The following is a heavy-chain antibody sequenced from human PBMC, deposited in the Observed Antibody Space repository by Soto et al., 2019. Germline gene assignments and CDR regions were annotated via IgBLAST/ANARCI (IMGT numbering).Heavy chain of an antibody. Sequence: GGSLRLSCAASGFTFRSYSMNWVRQAPGKGLEWVSYISSSNRTVNYADSVKGRFIISRDNAKNSLYLQMHSLRDEDTAVYYCAREGWPLLQTGMDVWGQGTTVTVSS. CDR1: GFTFRSYS. CDR3: AREGWPLLQTGMDV. D-gene: IGHD2-15*01. J-gene: IGHJ6*02. CDR2: ISSSNRTV. V-gene: IGHV3-48*02.